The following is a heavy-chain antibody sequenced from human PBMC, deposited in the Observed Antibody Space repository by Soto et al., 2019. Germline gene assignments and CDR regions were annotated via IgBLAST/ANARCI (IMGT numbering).Heavy chain of an antibody. Sequence: GASVKVSCKASGGTFSSYAISWVRQAPGQGLEWMGGIIPIFGTANYAQKFQGRVTITADKSTSTAYMELSSLRSEDTAVYYCARVSLKYSSSSSGYYYGMDVWGQGTTVTVSS. D-gene: IGHD6-6*01. CDR1: GGTFSSYA. V-gene: IGHV1-69*06. J-gene: IGHJ6*02. CDR3: ARVSLKYSSSSSGYYYGMDV. CDR2: IIPIFGTA.